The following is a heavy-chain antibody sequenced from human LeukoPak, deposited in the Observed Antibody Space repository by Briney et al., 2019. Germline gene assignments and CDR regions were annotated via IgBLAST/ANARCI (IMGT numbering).Heavy chain of an antibody. CDR1: GGSISSSNW. CDR3: ARGKGEGDSGLGTEQDY. V-gene: IGHV4-4*02. CDR2: IYHSGST. D-gene: IGHD2-21*01. J-gene: IGHJ4*02. Sequence: NASETLSLTCAVSGGSISSSNWWSWVRQPPGKGLEWIGEIYHSGSTNYNPSLKSRVTISVDKSKDQFSLKLSSVTAADTAVYYCARGKGEGDSGLGTEQDYWGQGTLVTVSS.